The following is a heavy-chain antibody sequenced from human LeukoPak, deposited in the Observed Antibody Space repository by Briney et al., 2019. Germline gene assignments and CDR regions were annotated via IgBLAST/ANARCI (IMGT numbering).Heavy chain of an antibody. J-gene: IGHJ4*02. Sequence: PSQTLSLTCTVSGGSISRGSHYWHSVRQPAGTGLEWLGRIYTSGSTNYNPSLKSRVTISVDTSKNQFSLKLNSVPAADTAVYYCARVARSMSSSSEDCWGQGTLVTVSS. V-gene: IGHV4-61*02. D-gene: IGHD6-13*01. CDR2: IYTSGST. CDR3: ARVARSMSSSSEDC. CDR1: GGSISRGSHY.